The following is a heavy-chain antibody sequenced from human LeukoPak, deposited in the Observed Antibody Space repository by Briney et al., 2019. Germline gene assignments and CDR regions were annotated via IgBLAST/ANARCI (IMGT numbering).Heavy chain of an antibody. D-gene: IGHD4-17*01. Sequence: ASVKVSCKASGGTFSSYAISWVRQAPGQGLEWMGGIIPIFGTSNYAQKFQGRVTITADKSTSTAYMELSSLRSEDTAVYYCARDDYGDYGSWGQGTLVTVSS. CDR2: IIPIFGTS. CDR1: GGTFSSYA. CDR3: ARDDYGDYGS. J-gene: IGHJ5*02. V-gene: IGHV1-69*06.